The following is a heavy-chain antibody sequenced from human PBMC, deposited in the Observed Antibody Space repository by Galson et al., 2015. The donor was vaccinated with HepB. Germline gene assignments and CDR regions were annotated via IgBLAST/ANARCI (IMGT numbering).Heavy chain of an antibody. CDR1: GFTFSSYG. D-gene: IGHD1-26*01. CDR3: AKDPDQGELLLPDY. CDR2: ISYDGSNK. V-gene: IGHV3-30*18. J-gene: IGHJ4*02. Sequence: SLRLSCAASGFTFSSYGMHWVRQAPGKGLEWVAVISYDGSNKYYADSVKGRFTISRDNSKDTLYLQMNSLRAEDTAVYYCAKDPDQGELLLPDYWGQGTLVTVSS.